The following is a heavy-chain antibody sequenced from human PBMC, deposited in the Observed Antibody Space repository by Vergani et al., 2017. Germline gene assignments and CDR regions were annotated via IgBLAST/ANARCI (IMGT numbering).Heavy chain of an antibody. CDR2: IYYSGGT. V-gene: IGHV4-59*08. CDR3: ARHGGSGNYYHLFDS. D-gene: IGHD3-3*01. Sequence: QVKLQESGPGLVKPSETLSLICYVSGDFSSSNYWSWIRQPPGKGLQWIGYIYYSGGTNYNPSLKSRATISIDTSENVISLRLTSVTAADTALYHCARHGGSGNYYHLFDSWGQGTLVIVSS. J-gene: IGHJ4*02. CDR1: GDFSSSNY.